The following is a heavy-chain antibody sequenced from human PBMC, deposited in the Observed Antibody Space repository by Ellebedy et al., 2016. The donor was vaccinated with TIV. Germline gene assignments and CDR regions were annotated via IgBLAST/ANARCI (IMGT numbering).Heavy chain of an antibody. D-gene: IGHD6-19*01. CDR1: GGSISSSSYY. Sequence: SETLSLTCTVSGGSISSSSYYWGWIRQPPGKGLEWIGSIYYSGSTNYNPSLKSRVTISVDTSKNQFSLKLSSVTAADTAVYYCARGVAVAGKAFDYWGQGTMVTVSS. CDR2: IYYSGST. J-gene: IGHJ3*01. CDR3: ARGVAVAGKAFDY. V-gene: IGHV4-39*07.